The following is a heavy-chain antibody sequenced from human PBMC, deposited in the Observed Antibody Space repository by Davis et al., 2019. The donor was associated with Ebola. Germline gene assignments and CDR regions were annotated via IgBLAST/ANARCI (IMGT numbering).Heavy chain of an antibody. J-gene: IGHJ4*02. CDR3: ARGHNYAHEY. D-gene: IGHD4-11*01. V-gene: IGHV1-2*06. CDR1: GYTFTGYN. CDR2: IIPNSGDT. Sequence: ASVKVSCKASGYTFTGYNMHWVRRAPGQGLEWMGRIIPNSGDTNYAQKFQDRVTMTRDTSISTAYMELSSLRYDDTADYYCARGHNYAHEYWGQGALVTVSS.